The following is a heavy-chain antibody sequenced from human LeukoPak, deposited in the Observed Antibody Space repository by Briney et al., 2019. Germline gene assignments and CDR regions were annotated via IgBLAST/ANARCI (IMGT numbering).Heavy chain of an antibody. Sequence: SETLSLTCSVSGGSISPYYWSWIRQPPGEGLEWIGYIYYTGSTNYNPSLKSRVTISVDTSKNRFSLKLSSVTAADTAVYYCARGSYDFDSWGQGTLVTVSS. D-gene: IGHD5-12*01. J-gene: IGHJ4*02. CDR1: GGSISPYY. CDR3: ARGSYDFDS. CDR2: IYYTGST. V-gene: IGHV4-59*01.